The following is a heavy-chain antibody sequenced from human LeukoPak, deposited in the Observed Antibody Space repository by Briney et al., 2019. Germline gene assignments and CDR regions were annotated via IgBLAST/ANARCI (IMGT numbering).Heavy chain of an antibody. CDR2: IYESGST. Sequence: PSETLSLTCAVYGESLNSYYWSWLRQPPGKGLEWIGEIYESGSTEYNPSLMSRGTISMVQSKQQFSLSLTSVTAADTAVYYCARGAWATRLGSWGLGTPVIVSS. J-gene: IGHJ4*02. CDR3: ARGAWATRLGS. D-gene: IGHD2-15*01. CDR1: GESLNSYY. V-gene: IGHV4-34*01.